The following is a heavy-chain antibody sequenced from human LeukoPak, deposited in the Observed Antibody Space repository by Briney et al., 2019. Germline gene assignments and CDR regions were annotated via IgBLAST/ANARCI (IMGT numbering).Heavy chain of an antibody. Sequence: GGSLRLSCAASGFTFSSYSMNWVRQAPGKGLEWVSAISGSGGSTYYADSVKGRFTISRDNSKNTLYLQMNSLRAEDTAVYYCAKAEEIFGVDMDVWGKGTTVTVSS. J-gene: IGHJ6*03. D-gene: IGHD3-3*01. CDR2: ISGSGGST. CDR3: AKAEEIFGVDMDV. V-gene: IGHV3-23*01. CDR1: GFTFSSYS.